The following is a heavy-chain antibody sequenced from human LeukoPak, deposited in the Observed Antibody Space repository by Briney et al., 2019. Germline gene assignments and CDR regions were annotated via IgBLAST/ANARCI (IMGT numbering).Heavy chain of an antibody. Sequence: GASVKVSCKTSGYTFSNYGINWVPQAPGQGLEWMGWINVYNGHTNYAQKLQGRVTMTTDTSTNTAYMDLRSLRSDDTAVYYCARSPGTAVTRGDFWGQGTLVTVSS. J-gene: IGHJ4*02. CDR2: INVYNGHT. D-gene: IGHD2-2*01. CDR1: GYTFSNYG. CDR3: ARSPGTAVTRGDF. V-gene: IGHV1-18*01.